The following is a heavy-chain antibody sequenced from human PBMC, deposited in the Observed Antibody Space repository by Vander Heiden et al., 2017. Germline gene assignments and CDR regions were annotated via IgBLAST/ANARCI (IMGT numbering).Heavy chain of an antibody. CDR2: ISSSNSYI. CDR3: AGWLGDYFDY. J-gene: IGHJ4*02. D-gene: IGHD3-10*01. V-gene: IGHV3-21*02. CDR1: GLTFSSYS. Sequence: EGQLVESGGGRLTPGGSLRLSCPASGLTFSSYSMNWVRQAPGKGLEWVSSISSSNSYIYYADSVKGRFTISRDNAKNSLYLQMNSLRAEDTAVYYCAGWLGDYFDYWGQGTLVTVSS.